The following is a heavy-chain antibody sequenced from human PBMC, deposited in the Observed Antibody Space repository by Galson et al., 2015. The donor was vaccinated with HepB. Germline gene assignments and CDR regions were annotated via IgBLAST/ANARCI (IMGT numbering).Heavy chain of an antibody. Sequence: SLRLSCAASGFTFEDYAMHWVRQVPGKGLEWVSGISWNSDFTGYADSVRGRFTISRDNAKYSLYLQMNSLRTEDTALYYCVQDLTYYYGSGSYFVGTNVWGQGTTVTVS. CDR3: VQDLTYYYGSGSYFVGTNV. D-gene: IGHD3-10*01. CDR1: GFTFEDYA. V-gene: IGHV3-9*01. J-gene: IGHJ6*02. CDR2: ISWNSDFT.